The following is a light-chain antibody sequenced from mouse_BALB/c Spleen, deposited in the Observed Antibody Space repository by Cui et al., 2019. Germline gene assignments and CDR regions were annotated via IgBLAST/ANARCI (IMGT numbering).Light chain of an antibody. V-gene: IGKV10-94*01. CDR3: QQGQSYPLT. J-gene: IGKJ2*01. Sequence: DIQMNQSRSSLSASLGDTITITCHASQNINVWLSWYQQKPGNIPKLLIYKASNLHTGVPSRFSGSGSGTGFTLTISSLQPEDIATYYCQQGQSYPLTFGGGTKLEIK. CDR2: KAS. CDR1: QNINVW.